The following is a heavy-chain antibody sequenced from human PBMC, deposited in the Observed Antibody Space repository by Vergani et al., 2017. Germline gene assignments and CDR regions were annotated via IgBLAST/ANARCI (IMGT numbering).Heavy chain of an antibody. D-gene: IGHD2-15*01. CDR3: ARLSKGYSSGGSCYHHDTGPYYFDY. CDR2: IIPIFGTA. CDR1: GGTFSSYA. V-gene: IGHV1-69*01. J-gene: IGHJ4*02. Sequence: QVQLVQSGAEVKKPGSSVKVSCKASGGTFSSYAISWVRQAPGQGLEWMGGIIPIFGTANYAQKFQGRVTITADESTSTAYMELSSLRSEDTAVYYCARLSKGYSSGGSCYHHDTGPYYFDYWGQGTLVTVSS.